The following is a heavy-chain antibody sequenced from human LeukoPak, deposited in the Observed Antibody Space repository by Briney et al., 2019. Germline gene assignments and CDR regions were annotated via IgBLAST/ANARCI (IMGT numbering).Heavy chain of an antibody. CDR3: ARGWEGDYVWGSYRSHFDY. Sequence: SETLSLTCTVSGGSISSSSYNWGWIRQPPGKGLEWIGSIYYSGSTYYNPSLKSRVTISVDTSKNQFSLKLSSVTAADTAVYYCARGWEGDYVWGSYRSHFDYWGQGTLVTVSS. V-gene: IGHV4-39*07. CDR1: GGSISSSSYN. D-gene: IGHD3-16*02. J-gene: IGHJ4*02. CDR2: IYYSGST.